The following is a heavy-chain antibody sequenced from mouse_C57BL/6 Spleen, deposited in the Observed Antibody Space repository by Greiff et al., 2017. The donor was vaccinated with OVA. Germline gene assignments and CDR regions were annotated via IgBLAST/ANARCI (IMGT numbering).Heavy chain of an antibody. D-gene: IGHD1-1*01. CDR3: ARGGTVVDYWYFDV. CDR2: IHPNSGST. V-gene: IGHV1-64*01. J-gene: IGHJ1*03. CDR1: GYTFTSYW. Sequence: QVQLQQPGAELVKPGASVKLSCKASGYTFTSYWMHWVKQRPGQGLEWIGMIHPNSGSTNYNEKFKSKATLTVDKSSSTAYMQLSSLTSEDSAVYYCARGGTVVDYWYFDVWGTGTTGTVSS.